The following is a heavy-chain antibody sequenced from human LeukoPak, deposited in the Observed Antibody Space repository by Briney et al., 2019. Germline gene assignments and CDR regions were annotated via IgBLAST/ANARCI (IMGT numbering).Heavy chain of an antibody. CDR1: GVSISSYY. Sequence: SETLSLTCSVSGVSISSYYWGWIRQPPGKGLEWIGYMHYRGSINYNPSLKSRVSMSVDTSKNQFSLKLNSVTAADTAVYYCARDPANYYGLDVWGQGTTLTVSS. V-gene: IGHV4-59*01. CDR3: ARDPANYYGLDV. J-gene: IGHJ6*02. CDR2: MHYRGSI.